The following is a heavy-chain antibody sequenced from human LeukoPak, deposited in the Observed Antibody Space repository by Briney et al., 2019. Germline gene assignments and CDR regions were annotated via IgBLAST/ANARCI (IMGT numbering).Heavy chain of an antibody. CDR3: ARDLSIAALYYGMDV. J-gene: IGHJ6*02. CDR2: IYSGGTT. D-gene: IGHD6-6*01. V-gene: IGHV3-53*04. Sequence: GGSLRLSCAASGFTVSTNCMTWVRQAPGKGLEWVSTIYSGGTTYYADSVMGRFTISRHNSRNTLYLQMNSLRAEDTAVYYCARDLSIAALYYGMDVWGQGTTVTVSS. CDR1: GFTVSTNC.